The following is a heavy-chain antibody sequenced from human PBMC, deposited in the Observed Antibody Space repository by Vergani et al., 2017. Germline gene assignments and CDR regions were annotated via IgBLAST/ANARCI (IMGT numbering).Heavy chain of an antibody. CDR2: IYPADSDT. Sequence: EVELVQSGPEMRKPGESLKISCKGSEYSFGNYWIGWVRQMPGKGLEWMGIIYPADSDTRYSPSFQGQVIISADKSISTAFLPWDSLKASDTALYYCARHTTYTDSWGQGTLVTVSS. V-gene: IGHV5-51*01. CDR1: EYSFGNYW. J-gene: IGHJ4*02. D-gene: IGHD1-1*01. CDR3: ARHTTYTDS.